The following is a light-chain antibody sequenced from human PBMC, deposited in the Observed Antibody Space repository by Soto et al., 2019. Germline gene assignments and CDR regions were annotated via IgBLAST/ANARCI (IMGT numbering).Light chain of an antibody. Sequence: DIQMTQSPSTLSASVGDRVTITCRASQSISSWLAWYQQKPGKAPKLLIYKASSLESGVPSRFSGSGSGTEFTLTISSLQPDDFATYYCQHYNSYSEAFGLGTKV. CDR3: QHYNSYSEA. J-gene: IGKJ1*01. CDR1: QSISSW. V-gene: IGKV1-5*03. CDR2: KAS.